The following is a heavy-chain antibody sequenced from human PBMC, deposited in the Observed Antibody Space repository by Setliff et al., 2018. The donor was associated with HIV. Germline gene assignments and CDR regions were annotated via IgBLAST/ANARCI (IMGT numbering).Heavy chain of an antibody. CDR1: GYAFTYYY. V-gene: IGHV1-46*01. D-gene: IGHD3-16*02. Sequence: GASVKVSCKTSGYAFTYYYIHWVRQAPGQGLEWLGTLNPNGGSTTYAQKFQGRVTMTRDTSTSTVYMELGSLRSEDTAVYYCARIQTVIPLSFDHWGQGTLVTVSS. CDR2: LNPNGGST. CDR3: ARIQTVIPLSFDH. J-gene: IGHJ4*02.